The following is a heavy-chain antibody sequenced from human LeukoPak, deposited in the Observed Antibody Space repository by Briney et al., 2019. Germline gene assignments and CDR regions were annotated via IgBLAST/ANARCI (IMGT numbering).Heavy chain of an antibody. J-gene: IGHJ4*02. CDR1: GGTFSSYA. CDR3: ARGYYDSSGYYFDY. Sequence: ATVKVSCKASGGTFSSYAISWVRQATGHGLECMGWMNPNSGNTGYAQKFQGRVTMTRNTSISTAYMELSSLRSEDTAVYYCARGYYDSSGYYFDYWGQGTLVTVSS. V-gene: IGHV1-8*02. CDR2: MNPNSGNT. D-gene: IGHD3-22*01.